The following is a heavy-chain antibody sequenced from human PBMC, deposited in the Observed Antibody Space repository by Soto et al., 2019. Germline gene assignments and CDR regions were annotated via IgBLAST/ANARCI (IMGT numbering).Heavy chain of an antibody. CDR3: ARVVPAADYFDY. J-gene: IGHJ4*02. Sequence: SETLSLTCAVSGGSISSGGYSWSWIRQPPGKGLEWIGYIYHSGSTYYNPSLKSRVTISVDRSKNQFSLKLSSVTAADTAVYYCARVVPAADYFDYWGQGTLVTVSS. D-gene: IGHD2-2*01. CDR2: IYHSGST. CDR1: GGSISSGGYS. V-gene: IGHV4-30-2*01.